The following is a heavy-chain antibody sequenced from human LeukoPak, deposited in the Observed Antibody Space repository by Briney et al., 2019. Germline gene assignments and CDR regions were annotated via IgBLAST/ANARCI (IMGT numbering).Heavy chain of an antibody. V-gene: IGHV3-48*03. CDR1: RFTFSSYE. Sequence: GGSLRLSCAASRFTFSSYEMNWVRQAPGKGLEWVSYISSSGSTIYYADSVKGRFTISRDNAKNSLYLQMNSLRAEDTAVYYCARDPDYYGSSPLGYYMDVWGKGTTVTVSS. CDR3: ARDPDYYGSSPLGYYMDV. D-gene: IGHD3-22*01. CDR2: ISSSGSTI. J-gene: IGHJ6*03.